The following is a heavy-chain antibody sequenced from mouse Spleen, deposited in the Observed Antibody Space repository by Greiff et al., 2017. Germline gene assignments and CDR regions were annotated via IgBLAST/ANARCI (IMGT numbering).Heavy chain of an antibody. D-gene: IGHD4-1*01. Sequence: EVKVEESGGGLVKPGGSLKLSCAASGFTFSSYAMSWVRQTPEKRLEWVATISSGGSYTYYPDSVKGRFTISRDNAKNTLYLQMSSLRSEDTAMYYCASSNWAYYFDYWGQGTTLTVSS. CDR3: ASSNWAYYFDY. CDR1: GFTFSSYA. J-gene: IGHJ2*01. CDR2: ISSGGSYT. V-gene: IGHV5-9-3*01.